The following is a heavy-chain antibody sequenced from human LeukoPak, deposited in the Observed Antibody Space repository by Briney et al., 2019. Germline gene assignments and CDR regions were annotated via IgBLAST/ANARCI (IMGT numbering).Heavy chain of an antibody. CDR3: ASDLFTIFGPPPGDYGMDV. CDR1: GFTFSSYW. J-gene: IGHJ6*02. D-gene: IGHD3-3*01. V-gene: IGHV3-7*01. CDR2: IKQDGSEK. Sequence: PGGSLRLSCAASGFTFSSYWMSWVRQAPGKGLEWVANIKQDGSEKYYVDSVKGRFTISRDNAKNSLYLQMNSLRAEDTAVYYCASDLFTIFGPPPGDYGMDVWGQGTTVTVSS.